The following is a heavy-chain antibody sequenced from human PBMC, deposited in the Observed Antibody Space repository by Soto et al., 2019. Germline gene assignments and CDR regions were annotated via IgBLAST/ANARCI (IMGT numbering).Heavy chain of an antibody. J-gene: IGHJ6*02. Sequence: LNRSRKAFVYRYTGDHVDRGRPAPGQGLEWMGWINPNSGGTNYAQKFQGWVTMTRDTPISTAYMELSRLRSDDTAVYYCAREKIAVAWYGMDVWGQGTTVTVSS. CDR1: VYRYTGDH. CDR3: AREKIAVAWYGMDV. CDR2: INPNSGGT. V-gene: IGHV1-2*04. D-gene: IGHD6-19*01.